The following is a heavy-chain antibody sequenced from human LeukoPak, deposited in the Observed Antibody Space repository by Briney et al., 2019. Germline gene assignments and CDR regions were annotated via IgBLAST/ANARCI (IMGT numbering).Heavy chain of an antibody. CDR3: ARLGCSSTSCYFDY. D-gene: IGHD2-2*01. CDR1: GYTFTSYG. J-gene: IGHJ4*02. CDR2: ISAYNGNT. Sequence: ASVKVSCKASGYTFTSYGISWVRQAPGQGLEWMGWISAYNGNTNYAQKLQGRVTMTTDTSTSTAYMELSSLRSEDTAVYYCARLGCSSTSCYFDYWGQGTLVTVSS. V-gene: IGHV1-18*01.